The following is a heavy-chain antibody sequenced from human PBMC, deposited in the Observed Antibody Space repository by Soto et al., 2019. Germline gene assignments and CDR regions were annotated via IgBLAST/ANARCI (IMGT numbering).Heavy chain of an antibody. V-gene: IGHV4-59*01. Sequence: PSETLSLTCTVSGGSISSYYWSWIRQPPGTGLEWIGYIYYSGSTNYNPSLKSRVTISVDTSKNQFSLKLSSVTAADTAVYYCAREGTTGDSYYYYGMDVWGQGTTVTVS. CDR1: GGSISSYY. D-gene: IGHD1-1*01. J-gene: IGHJ6*02. CDR2: IYYSGST. CDR3: AREGTTGDSYYYYGMDV.